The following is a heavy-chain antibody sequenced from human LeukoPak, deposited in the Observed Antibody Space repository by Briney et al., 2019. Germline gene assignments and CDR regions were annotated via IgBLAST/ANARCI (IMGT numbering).Heavy chain of an antibody. D-gene: IGHD5-12*01. Sequence: SETLSLTCTVSGGSISSGGYYWSWIRQHPGKGLEWFGYIYYSGSTYYNPSLKSLVTISVDTSKNQFSLKLSSVTAAATAVYYCARGSYSGYDFDYWGQGTLVTVSS. CDR3: ARGSYSGYDFDY. CDR1: GGSISSGGYY. CDR2: IYYSGST. V-gene: IGHV4-31*01. J-gene: IGHJ4*02.